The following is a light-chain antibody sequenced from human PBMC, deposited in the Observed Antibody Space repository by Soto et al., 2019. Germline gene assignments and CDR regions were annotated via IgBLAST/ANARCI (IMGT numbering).Light chain of an antibody. CDR1: SSDIGVYDF. Sequence: QSALTQPPSASGSPGQSVTISCTGNSSDIGVYDFVSWYQQHPGKAPKLIIYQINKRPTGVPDRFSGSKSGNTASLTVSGLRPEDEADYFCSSFAGSDSPYVFGTGTKLTVL. CDR2: QIN. V-gene: IGLV2-8*01. CDR3: SSFAGSDSPYV. J-gene: IGLJ1*01.